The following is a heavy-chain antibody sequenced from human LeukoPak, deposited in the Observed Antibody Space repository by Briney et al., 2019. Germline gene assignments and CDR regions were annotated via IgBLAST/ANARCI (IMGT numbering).Heavy chain of an antibody. Sequence: SETLSLTCTVSGGSISSSYWSWIRQPPGKGLEWIGYISYSGSTSYNPSLKSRVTISVDTSKNQFSLNLSSVTAADTAVYYCARGRYDILTGYYSRPYGMDVWGQGTTVTVSS. CDR3: ARGRYDILTGYYSRPYGMDV. CDR1: GGSISSSY. V-gene: IGHV4-59*08. J-gene: IGHJ6*02. CDR2: ISYSGST. D-gene: IGHD3-9*01.